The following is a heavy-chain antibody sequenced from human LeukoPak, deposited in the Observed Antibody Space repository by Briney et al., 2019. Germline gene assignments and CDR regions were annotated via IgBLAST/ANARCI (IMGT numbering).Heavy chain of an antibody. CDR2: INQSGRT. D-gene: IGHD3-3*01. J-gene: IGHJ5*02. V-gene: IGHV4-34*01. CDR1: GGSFRGYY. Sequence: SETLSLTCAVYGGSFRGYYWSWIRQPPGEGLEWIGEINQSGRTNYNPSLKSRVTISVDTSKNQFSLKLSSVTAADTAVYYCARGRAYYDFWSGYYPRWFDPWGQGTLVTVSS. CDR3: ARGRAYYDFWSGYYPRWFDP.